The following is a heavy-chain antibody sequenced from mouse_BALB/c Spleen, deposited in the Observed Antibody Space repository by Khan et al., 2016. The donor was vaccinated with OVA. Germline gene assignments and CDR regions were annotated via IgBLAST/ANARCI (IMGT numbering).Heavy chain of an antibody. CDR3: ARGNYYGYYFDY. Sequence: EVQLQESGPGLVKPSQSLSLTCTVTGYSITSGYAWNWIRQFPGNKLEWMGYISYSGGTSYNPSLKSRISITRDTSKNQFFLQLNSVTTEATATYYCARGNYYGYYFDYWGQGTPLTVSS. D-gene: IGHD1-1*01. J-gene: IGHJ2*01. CDR1: GYSITSGYA. V-gene: IGHV3-2*02. CDR2: ISYSGGT.